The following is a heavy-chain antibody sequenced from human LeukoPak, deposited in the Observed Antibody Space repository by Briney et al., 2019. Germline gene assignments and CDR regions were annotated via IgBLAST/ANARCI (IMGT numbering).Heavy chain of an antibody. J-gene: IGHJ4*02. V-gene: IGHV3-74*01. CDR1: GFTFSSNW. Sequence: PGGSLRLSCTASGFTFSSNWMHWVRQVPGKGPVWVSRINYDGTSISYAESVKGRFTISRGNAKNTLYLQMNSLRAEDTAVYHCARGLSDSWFYFASWGQGTLVTVSS. D-gene: IGHD6-13*01. CDR3: ARGLSDSWFYFAS. CDR2: INYDGTSI.